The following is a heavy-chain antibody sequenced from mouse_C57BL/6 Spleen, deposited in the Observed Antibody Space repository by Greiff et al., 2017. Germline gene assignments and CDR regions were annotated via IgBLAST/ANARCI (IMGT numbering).Heavy chain of an antibody. CDR1: GYTFTDYY. Sequence: EVQLQQSGPELVKPGASVKISCKASGYTFTDYYMNWVKQSHGKSLEWIGDINPNNGGTSYNQKFKGKATLTVDKSSSTAYMELRSLTSEDSAVYYCARSTVVAPYAMDYWVQGTSVTVSS. V-gene: IGHV1-26*01. CDR3: ARSTVVAPYAMDY. J-gene: IGHJ4*01. CDR2: INPNNGGT. D-gene: IGHD1-1*01.